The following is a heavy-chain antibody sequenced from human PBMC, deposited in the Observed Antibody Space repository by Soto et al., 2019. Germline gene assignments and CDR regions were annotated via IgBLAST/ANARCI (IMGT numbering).Heavy chain of an antibody. CDR2: SNAANGHT. Sequence: GASVKVSCKASGYTFRIYSMHWVRQAPGQRLEWMGWSNAANGHTQYSQDFQGRVTITRDTSASTAYMELSSLTSEDMAVYYCARDGSLGMDVWGQGTTVTVSS. CDR3: ARDGSLGMDV. CDR1: GYTFRIYS. D-gene: IGHD3-10*01. J-gene: IGHJ6*02. V-gene: IGHV1-3*02.